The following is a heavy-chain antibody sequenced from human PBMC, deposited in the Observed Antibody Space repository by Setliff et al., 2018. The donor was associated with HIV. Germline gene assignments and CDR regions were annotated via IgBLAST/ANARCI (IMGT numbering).Heavy chain of an antibody. CDR2: INPSGDRT. D-gene: IGHD3-3*01. Sequence: ASVKVSCKASGYTFTSHYMHWVRQAPGQGLEGMGIINPSGDRTTYTKKFQGRVTMTRDTSTNTVYLELSSLRSEDTAMYYCARDTYNFWSAYYKAGFDPWGQRTLVTVSS. CDR1: GYTFTSHY. V-gene: IGHV1-46*01. J-gene: IGHJ5*02. CDR3: ARDTYNFWSAYYKAGFDP.